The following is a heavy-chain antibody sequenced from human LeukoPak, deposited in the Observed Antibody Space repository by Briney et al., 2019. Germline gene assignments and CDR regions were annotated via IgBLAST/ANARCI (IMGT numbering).Heavy chain of an antibody. CDR3: ARGLRYSDN. J-gene: IGHJ4*02. Sequence: GGSLRLSCASSGFTFSSYGMHWVRQAPGKGLEWVAVISYDGSNKYYADSVKGRFTISRDNSKNTLYLQMNSLRADDTAVYYCARGLRYSDNWGQGTLVTVSS. CDR2: ISYDGSNK. D-gene: IGHD3-9*01. V-gene: IGHV3-30*03. CDR1: GFTFSSYG.